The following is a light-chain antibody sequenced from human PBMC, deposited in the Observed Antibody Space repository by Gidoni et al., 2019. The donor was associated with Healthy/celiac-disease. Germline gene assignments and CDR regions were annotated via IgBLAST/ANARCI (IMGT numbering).Light chain of an antibody. V-gene: IGKV3-11*01. CDR2: DAS. CDR3: QQRSNWPLT. J-gene: IGKJ4*01. CDR1: QSVSSY. Sequence: EIVFSQSPATLSLSPGERAPLSCRASQSVSSYLAWSQQKPGQAPRLLSSDASNRATGIPARFSGSGYGTDFTLTISSLGPEDCAVYYCQQRSNWPLTFGGGTKVEIK.